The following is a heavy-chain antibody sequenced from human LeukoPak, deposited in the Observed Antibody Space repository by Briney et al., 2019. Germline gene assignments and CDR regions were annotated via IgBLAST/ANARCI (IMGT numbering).Heavy chain of an antibody. D-gene: IGHD3-22*01. J-gene: IGHJ3*02. CDR1: GFTFSSYW. Sequence: PGGSLRLSCAASGFTFSSYWMHWVRQAPGKGLVWVSYISSSSTIYYADSVKGRFTISRDNAKNSLYLQMNSLRAEDTAVYYCARSPRSGYYYPNAFDIWGQGTMVTVSS. V-gene: IGHV3-69-1*01. CDR2: ISSSSTI. CDR3: ARSPRSGYYYPNAFDI.